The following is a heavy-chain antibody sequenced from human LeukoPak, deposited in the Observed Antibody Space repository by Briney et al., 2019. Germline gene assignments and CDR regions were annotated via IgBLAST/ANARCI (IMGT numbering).Heavy chain of an antibody. Sequence: GGSLRLSCAASGFTFSSYAMSWVRQAPGKGLEWVSAISGSGGSTYYADSVKGRFTISRDNSKNTLYLQMNSLRAEDTAVYYCAKDVLLWFGEGYYFDYWGQGTLVTVSS. CDR1: GFTFSSYA. J-gene: IGHJ4*02. V-gene: IGHV3-23*01. CDR2: ISGSGGST. D-gene: IGHD3-10*01. CDR3: AKDVLLWFGEGYYFDY.